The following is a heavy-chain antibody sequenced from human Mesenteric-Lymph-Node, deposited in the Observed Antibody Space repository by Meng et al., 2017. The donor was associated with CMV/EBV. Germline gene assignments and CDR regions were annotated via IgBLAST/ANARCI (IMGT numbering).Heavy chain of an antibody. CDR2: IHSSGAA. D-gene: IGHD3-9*01. V-gene: IGHV4-4*08. CDR3: ASLTTRITITY. J-gene: IGHJ4*02. Sequence: SETLSLTCSVSYDPIYDYFWSWIRQPPGKGLEWIAYIHSSGAADYNPSLKSRVTISVDTSKNQFSLKLSSVTAADTAVYYCASLTTRITITYWGQGTLVTVSS. CDR1: YDPIYDYF.